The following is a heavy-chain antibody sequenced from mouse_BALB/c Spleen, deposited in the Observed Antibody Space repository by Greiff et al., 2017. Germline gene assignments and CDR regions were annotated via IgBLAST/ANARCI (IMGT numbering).Heavy chain of an antibody. V-gene: IGHV3-1*02. Sequence: EVQLQESGPDLVKPSQSLSLTCTVTGYSITSGYRWHWIRQFPGNKLEWMGYIHYSGSTNYNPSLKSRISITRDTSKNQFFLQLNSVTTEDTATYYCASGNDYDAFAYWGQGTLVTVSA. J-gene: IGHJ3*01. D-gene: IGHD2-4*01. CDR3: ASGNDYDAFAY. CDR2: IHYSGST. CDR1: GYSITSGYR.